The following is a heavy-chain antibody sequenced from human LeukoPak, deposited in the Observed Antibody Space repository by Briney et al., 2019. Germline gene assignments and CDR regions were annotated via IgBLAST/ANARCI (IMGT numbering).Heavy chain of an antibody. Sequence: PSETLSLTCTVSGGSIRSYYWSWIRQPPGKGLEWIGYIYYSGSTNYNPSLKSRVTISVDTSKNQFSLKLSSVTAADTAVYYCARQTVGDYDSSGYPMYYFDYWGQGNLVTVSS. V-gene: IGHV4-59*08. CDR2: IYYSGST. D-gene: IGHD3-22*01. CDR1: GGSIRSYY. CDR3: ARQTVGDYDSSGYPMYYFDY. J-gene: IGHJ4*02.